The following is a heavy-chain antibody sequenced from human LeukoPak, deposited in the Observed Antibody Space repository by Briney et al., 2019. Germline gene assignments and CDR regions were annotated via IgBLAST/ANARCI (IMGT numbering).Heavy chain of an antibody. CDR1: GFTFNSYA. CDR2: ISDSGGNT. V-gene: IGHV3-23*01. Sequence: GGSLRLSCAVSGFTFNSYAMSWVRQAPWERLQWVSGISDSGGNTYYADSVRGRFTISRDNSKNTLYLQMNSLRAEDTAVYYCARHRSSWLIDYWGQGTLVTVSS. J-gene: IGHJ4*02. D-gene: IGHD6-6*01. CDR3: ARHRSSWLIDY.